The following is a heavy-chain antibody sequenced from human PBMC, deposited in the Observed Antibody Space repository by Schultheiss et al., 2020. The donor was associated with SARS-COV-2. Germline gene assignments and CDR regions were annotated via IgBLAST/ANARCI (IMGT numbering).Heavy chain of an antibody. Sequence: ASVKVSCKASGYTFTSYGISWVRQAPGQGLEWMGWISAYNGNTNYAQKLQGRVTMTTDTSTSTVYMELSSLRSEDTAVYYCARDRDYDSSGSSMDVWGQGTTVTVSS. V-gene: IGHV1-18*01. J-gene: IGHJ6*02. CDR2: ISAYNGNT. CDR3: ARDRDYDSSGSSMDV. CDR1: GYTFTSYG. D-gene: IGHD3-22*01.